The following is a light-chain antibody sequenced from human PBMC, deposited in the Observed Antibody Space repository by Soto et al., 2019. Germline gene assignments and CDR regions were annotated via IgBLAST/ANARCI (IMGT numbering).Light chain of an antibody. J-gene: IGLJ2*01. Sequence: QSVLTQPPSVSAAPGQKVTISCSGSNSNIGSNSVSWYQQLPGTAPKLLIYDNDKRPSEIPDRFSGSRSGTSATLGIAGLQTWDEADYYCGTWDSSLDAGVFGGGTKVTVL. CDR1: NSNIGSNS. V-gene: IGLV1-51*01. CDR3: GTWDSSLDAGV. CDR2: DND.